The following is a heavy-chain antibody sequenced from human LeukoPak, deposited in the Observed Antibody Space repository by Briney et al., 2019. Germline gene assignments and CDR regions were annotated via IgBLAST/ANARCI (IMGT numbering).Heavy chain of an antibody. D-gene: IGHD2-2*01. CDR3: ATDIVVVPAAELGY. CDR2: FDPEDGET. Sequence: ASVKVSCKASGYTFTGYYMHWVRQAPGKGLEWMGGFDPEDGETIYAQKFQGRVTMTEDTSTDTAYMELSSLRSEDTAVYYCATDIVVVPAAELGYWGQGTLVTVSS. J-gene: IGHJ4*02. CDR1: GYTFTGYY. V-gene: IGHV1-24*01.